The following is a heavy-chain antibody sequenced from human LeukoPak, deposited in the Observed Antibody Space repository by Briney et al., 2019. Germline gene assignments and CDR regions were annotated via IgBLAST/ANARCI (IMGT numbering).Heavy chain of an antibody. Sequence: GGSLRLSCAASGFTFSSYSMNWVRQAPGKGLEWVSSISSSSSYIYYADSVKGRFTISRDNAKNSLYLQMNSLRAEDTAVYYCARELVYGFWSGHDAFDIWGQGTMVTVSS. CDR2: ISSSSSYI. CDR3: ARELVYGFWSGHDAFDI. D-gene: IGHD3-3*01. CDR1: GFTFSSYS. J-gene: IGHJ3*02. V-gene: IGHV3-21*01.